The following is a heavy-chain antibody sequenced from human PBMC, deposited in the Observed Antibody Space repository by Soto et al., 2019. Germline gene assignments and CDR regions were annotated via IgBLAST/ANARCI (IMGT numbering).Heavy chain of an antibody. CDR2: IYFDGSNK. CDR1: GFTFSSYA. D-gene: IGHD2-15*01. CDR3: ARDRCSGGSCYSTLVY. V-gene: IGHV3-33*01. Sequence: QVQLVESGGGVVQPGRSLRLSCAASGFTFSSYAMHWVRQAPGKGLEWVAVIYFDGSNKYYADSVKGRFTISRDNSKNTLYLQMNSLRAEDTVVYHCARDRCSGGSCYSTLVYWGQGTLVTVSS. J-gene: IGHJ4*02.